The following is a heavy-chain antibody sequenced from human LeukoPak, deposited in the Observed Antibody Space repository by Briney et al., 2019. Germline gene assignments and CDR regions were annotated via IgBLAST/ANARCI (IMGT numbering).Heavy chain of an antibody. V-gene: IGHV5-51*01. J-gene: IGHJ4*02. Sequence: GESLKIFCKGSGYSFTSYWIGWVRQMPGKGLEWMGIIYPGDSDTRYSPSFQGQVTISADKSISTAYLQWSSLKASDSAMYYCARRMYFYDSSGYYFDYWGQGTLVTVSS. D-gene: IGHD3-22*01. CDR2: IYPGDSDT. CDR1: GYSFTSYW. CDR3: ARRMYFYDSSGYYFDY.